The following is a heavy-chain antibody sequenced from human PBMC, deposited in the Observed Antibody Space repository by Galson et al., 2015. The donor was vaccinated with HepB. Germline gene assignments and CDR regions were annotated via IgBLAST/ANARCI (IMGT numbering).Heavy chain of an antibody. J-gene: IGHJ4*02. V-gene: IGHV3-23*01. Sequence: SLRLSCAASGFTFSSYAMSWVRQAPGKGLEWVSAISGSGGSTYYADSVKGRFTISRDNSKNTLYLQMNSLRAEDTAVYYCAKDRGGYDSELGLAERGNDYWGQGTLVTVSS. D-gene: IGHD5-12*01. CDR2: ISGSGGST. CDR1: GFTFSSYA. CDR3: AKDRGGYDSELGLAERGNDY.